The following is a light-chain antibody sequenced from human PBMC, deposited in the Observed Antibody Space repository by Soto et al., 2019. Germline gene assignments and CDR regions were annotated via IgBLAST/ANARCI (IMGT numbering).Light chain of an antibody. CDR1: SSDVGSYNY. CDR3: SSYTTRTTLYV. Sequence: QSALTQPASVSGSPGQSITISCTGTSSDVGSYNYVSWYQLHPGKAPKLMIYEVSNRPSGVSNRFSGSKSGDTASLTISGLQAEAEADHYCSSYTTRTTLYVFGTGTKVTVL. J-gene: IGLJ1*01. CDR2: EVS. V-gene: IGLV2-14*01.